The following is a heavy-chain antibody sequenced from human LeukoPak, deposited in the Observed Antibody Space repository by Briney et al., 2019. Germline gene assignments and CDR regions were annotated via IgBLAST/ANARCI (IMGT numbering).Heavy chain of an antibody. Sequence: VASVKVSCKSSGYTFTSYDINWVRQATGQGLEWMGWMNPNSGNTGYAQKFQGRVTMTRNTSISTAYMELSSLRSEDTAVYYCARGRTPVQEKYSSGTRNGMDVWGQGTTVTVSS. D-gene: IGHD6-19*01. CDR2: MNPNSGNT. CDR1: GYTFTSYD. CDR3: ARGRTPVQEKYSSGTRNGMDV. V-gene: IGHV1-8*01. J-gene: IGHJ6*02.